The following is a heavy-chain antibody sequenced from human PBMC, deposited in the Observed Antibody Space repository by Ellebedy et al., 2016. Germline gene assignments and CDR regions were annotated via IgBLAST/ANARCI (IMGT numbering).Heavy chain of an antibody. CDR2: ISWNSGSI. D-gene: IGHD3-16*01. Sequence: SLKISCAASGFSFDDYAMHWVRQAPGKGLEWVSGISWNSGSIDYADSVKGRFTISRDNAKKSLFLQMNSLRAEDTAVYYCVKGGSYYAYGMDVWGQGTTVTVSS. CDR1: GFSFDDYA. CDR3: VKGGSYYAYGMDV. J-gene: IGHJ6*02. V-gene: IGHV3-9*01.